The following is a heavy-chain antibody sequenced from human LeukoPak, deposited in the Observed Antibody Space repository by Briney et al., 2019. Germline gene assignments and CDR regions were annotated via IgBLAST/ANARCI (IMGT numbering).Heavy chain of an antibody. V-gene: IGHV3-66*01. CDR2: IYSGGST. J-gene: IGHJ4*02. CDR3: AKDGAPQQLVIY. CDR1: GFTVSSNY. D-gene: IGHD6-13*01. Sequence: GGSLRLSCAASGFTVSSNYMSWVRQAPGKGLEWVSVIYSGGSTYYADSVKGRFTISRDNSKNTLYLQMNSLRAEDTAVYHCAKDGAPQQLVIYWGQGTLVTVSS.